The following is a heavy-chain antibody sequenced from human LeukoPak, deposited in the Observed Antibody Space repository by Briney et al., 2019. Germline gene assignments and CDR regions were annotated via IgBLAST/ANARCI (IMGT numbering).Heavy chain of an antibody. D-gene: IGHD6-19*01. CDR3: ARDVGITVADSFDP. Sequence: ASVKVSCKASGYTFNGYYIHWVRRAPGQGLEWMGWINPNSGGTNYAQKFQDRVTMTRDTSISTAYMELSRLTSDDTATYYCARDVGITVADSFDPWGQGTLVTVSS. CDR2: INPNSGGT. CDR1: GYTFNGYY. V-gene: IGHV1-2*02. J-gene: IGHJ5*02.